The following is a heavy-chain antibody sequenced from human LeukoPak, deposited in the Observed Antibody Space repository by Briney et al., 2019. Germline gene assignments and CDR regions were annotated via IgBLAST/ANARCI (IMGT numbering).Heavy chain of an antibody. CDR1: GFTFSSYW. CDR2: IKQDGSEK. D-gene: IGHD2-8*02. Sequence: GGSLRLSCAASGFTFSSYWMSWVRQAPGKGLEWVANIKQDGSEKYYVDSVKGRFTISRDNAKNSLYLQMSSLRDEDTAVYYCVTRYCSVGVCYLNYWGQGTLVTVSS. CDR3: VTRYCSVGVCYLNY. J-gene: IGHJ4*02. V-gene: IGHV3-7*01.